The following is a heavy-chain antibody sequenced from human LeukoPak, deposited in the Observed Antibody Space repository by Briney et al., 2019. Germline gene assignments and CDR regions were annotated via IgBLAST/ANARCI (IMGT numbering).Heavy chain of an antibody. J-gene: IGHJ3*02. CDR1: GFTFSSYA. CDR3: ARQTAAGAFDI. V-gene: IGHV3-30*04. D-gene: IGHD6-13*01. CDR2: ISYDGSNK. Sequence: GGSLRLSCAASGFTFSSYAMHWVRQAPGKGLEWVAVISYDGSNKYYADSVKGRFTISRDNSKNTPYLQMNSLRAEDTAVYYCARQTAAGAFDIWGQGTMVTVSS.